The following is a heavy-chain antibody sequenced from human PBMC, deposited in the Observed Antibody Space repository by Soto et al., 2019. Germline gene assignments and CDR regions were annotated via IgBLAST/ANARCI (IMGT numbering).Heavy chain of an antibody. D-gene: IGHD1-26*01. J-gene: IGHJ4*02. CDR3: ARRSGSSDY. CDR1: GFPFSSYA. CDR2: ISGGST. V-gene: IGHV3-23*01. Sequence: EVQLLESGGGLVQPGGSLRLSCAASGFPFSSYAMTWVRQAPGKGLERVSTISGGSTYYADPVKGRLTISRDNSKNTLYLQMNSLRDEDTAIYYCARRSGSSDYWCQGTLVTVSS.